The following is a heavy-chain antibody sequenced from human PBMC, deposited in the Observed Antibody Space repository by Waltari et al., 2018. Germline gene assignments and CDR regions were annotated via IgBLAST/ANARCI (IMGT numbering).Heavy chain of an antibody. J-gene: IGHJ3*02. V-gene: IGHV1-69*01. CDR2: IIPMFETA. CDR3: ARGGLYGQQLLESAFEI. Sequence: QVQLTQSGAEVKKPGASVKVSCATSEDTSPAYWIHWLRQAPGQGLEWMGGIIPMFETANYAQKFQERVTITTDGSMTTAYMELSSLTSEDTAVYYCARGGLYGQQLLESAFEIWGQGTKVTVAS. CDR1: EDTSPAYW. D-gene: IGHD6-13*01.